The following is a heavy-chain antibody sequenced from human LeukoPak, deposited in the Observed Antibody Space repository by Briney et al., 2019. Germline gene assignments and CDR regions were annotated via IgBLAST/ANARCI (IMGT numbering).Heavy chain of an antibody. J-gene: IGHJ3*02. D-gene: IGHD3-22*01. V-gene: IGHV3-30*18. CDR2: ISYDGSNK. Sequence: GGSLRLSCAASGFTFSSYGMHWVRQAPGKGLEWVAVISYDGSNKYSADSVRGRFTISRDNSKNTLYLQMNSLRAEDTAVYYCAKDSLSSGYPRAAFDIWGQGTMVTVSS. CDR1: GFTFSSYG. CDR3: AKDSLSSGYPRAAFDI.